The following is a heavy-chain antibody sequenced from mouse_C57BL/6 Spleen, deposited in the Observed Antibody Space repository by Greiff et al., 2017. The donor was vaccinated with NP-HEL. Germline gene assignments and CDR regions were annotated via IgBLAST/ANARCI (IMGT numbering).Heavy chain of an antibody. CDR2: SRNKANDYTT. D-gene: IGHD1-1*01. CDR1: GFTFSDFY. Sequence: EVKLVESGGGLVQSGRSLRLSCATSGFTFSDFYMEWVRQAPGKGLEWIAASRNKANDYTTEYSASVKGRFIVSRDTSQSILYLQMNALRAEDTAIYYCARAPFSYAYFDVWGTGTTVTVSS. J-gene: IGHJ1*03. V-gene: IGHV7-1*01. CDR3: ARAPFSYAYFDV.